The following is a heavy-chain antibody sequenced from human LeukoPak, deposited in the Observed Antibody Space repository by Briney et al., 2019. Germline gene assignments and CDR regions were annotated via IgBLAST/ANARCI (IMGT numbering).Heavy chain of an antibody. CDR1: GGSINSYY. D-gene: IGHD1-1*01. CDR2: IYYSGSP. V-gene: IGHV4-59*01. J-gene: IGHJ3*01. Sequence: SETLSLTCSVSGGSINSYYWNWIRQPPGKGLELIGYIYYSGSPTYNPSLKSRVTISVDTSKNQFSLQLSSVTAADTAVYYCAGDVMSTALDAFDVWGQGTMATVSS. CDR3: AGDVMSTALDAFDV.